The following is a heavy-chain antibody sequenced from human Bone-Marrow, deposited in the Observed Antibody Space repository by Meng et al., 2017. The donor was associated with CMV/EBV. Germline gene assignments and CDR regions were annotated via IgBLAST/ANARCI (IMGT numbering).Heavy chain of an antibody. Sequence: SGCTFSDYGRSWVRQAPGKGLEWVSSVSSAATYKYYANSLKGRFAISRDNAKNSLYLQMESLRVDDTAIYYCVRARGLPAGSYYFDYWGQGALVTVSS. CDR1: GCTFSDYG. D-gene: IGHD6-19*01. CDR3: VRARGLPAGSYYFDY. V-gene: IGHV3-21*01. CDR2: VSSAATYK. J-gene: IGHJ4*02.